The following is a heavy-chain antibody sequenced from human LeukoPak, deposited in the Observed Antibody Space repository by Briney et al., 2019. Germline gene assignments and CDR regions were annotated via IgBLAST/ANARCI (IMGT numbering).Heavy chain of an antibody. V-gene: IGHV3-64*01. Sequence: GGSLRLFCAASGFTFSRYGMHWVRQAPGTGLESVSAITSNGGSTYYANSVKGRFTISRDNSQNTLYLQVGSLRPEDMAVYYCARYSGSGLDYWGQGTLVTVTS. CDR2: ITSNGGST. J-gene: IGHJ4*02. CDR3: ARYSGSGLDY. D-gene: IGHD3-10*01. CDR1: GFTFSRYG.